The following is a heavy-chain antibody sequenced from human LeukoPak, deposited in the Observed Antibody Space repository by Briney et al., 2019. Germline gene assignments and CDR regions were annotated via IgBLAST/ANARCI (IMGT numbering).Heavy chain of an antibody. CDR1: GGSISSGTYY. CDR2: VYYSGST. D-gene: IGHD4-23*01. CDR3: SRGLVTPAPY. V-gene: IGHV4-39*07. Sequence: NSSETLSLTCTVSGGSISSGTYYWGWIRQPPGKGLEYIASVYYSGSTYYNPSLKSRVTISLDTSKNQFSLKLSSVTAADTAVYYCSRGLVTPAPYWGQGTLVTVSS. J-gene: IGHJ4*02.